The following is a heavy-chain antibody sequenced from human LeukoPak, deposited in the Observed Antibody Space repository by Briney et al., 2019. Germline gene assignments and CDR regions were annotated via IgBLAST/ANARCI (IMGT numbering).Heavy chain of an antibody. CDR1: SGSISSYY. V-gene: IGHV4-4*07. CDR3: ARDRLARNLFDY. J-gene: IGHJ4*02. Sequence: PSETLSLTCTVSSGSISSYYWSWIRQPAGKGLEWIGRIYTSGSTDYNPSLKSRVTISVDKSKNQFSLKLSSVTAADTAVYYCARDRLARNLFDYWGQGTLVTVSS. D-gene: IGHD1-14*01. CDR2: IYTSGST.